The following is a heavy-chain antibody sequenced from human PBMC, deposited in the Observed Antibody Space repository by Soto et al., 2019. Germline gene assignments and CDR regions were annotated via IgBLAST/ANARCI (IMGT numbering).Heavy chain of an antibody. V-gene: IGHV3-30*18. CDR1: GFTFSSYG. J-gene: IGHJ4*02. D-gene: IGHD1-26*01. CDR3: AKGGNSGSYFDY. CDR2: ISYDGSNK. Sequence: GGSLRLSCAASGFTFSSYGMHWVRQAPGKGLEWVAVISYDGSNKYYADSVKGRFTISRDNSKNTLYLQMNSLRAEDTAVYYCAKGGNSGSYFDYWGQGTLVTVSS.